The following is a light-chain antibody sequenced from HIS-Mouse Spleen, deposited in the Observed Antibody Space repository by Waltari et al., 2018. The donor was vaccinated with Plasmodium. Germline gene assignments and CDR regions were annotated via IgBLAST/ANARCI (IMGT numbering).Light chain of an antibody. J-gene: IGLJ2*01. Sequence: QSDLTQPPSASGSPGQSVPISCTGTTSDVGGYTYVSWYQQHPGNAPKLMIYEFCKRPSGGPDRFSGSKSGNTASLTVSGLQAEDEADYYCSSYAGSNNLVFGGGTKLTVL. V-gene: IGLV2-8*01. CDR1: TSDVGGYTY. CDR2: EFC. CDR3: SSYAGSNNLV.